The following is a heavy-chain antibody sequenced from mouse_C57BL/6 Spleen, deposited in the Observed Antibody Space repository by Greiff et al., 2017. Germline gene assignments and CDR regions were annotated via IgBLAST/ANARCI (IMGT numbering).Heavy chain of an antibody. J-gene: IGHJ2*01. CDR2: ISNGGGST. V-gene: IGHV5-12*01. CDR3: ARHPNYSNRENYFDY. D-gene: IGHD2-5*01. CDR1: GFTFSDYY. Sequence: EVKLVESGGGLVQPGGSLKLSCAASGFTFSDYYMYWVRQTPEKRLEWVAYISNGGGSTYYPDTVKGRFTISRDNAKNTLYLQMSRLKSEDTAMYYCARHPNYSNRENYFDYWGQGTTLTVSS.